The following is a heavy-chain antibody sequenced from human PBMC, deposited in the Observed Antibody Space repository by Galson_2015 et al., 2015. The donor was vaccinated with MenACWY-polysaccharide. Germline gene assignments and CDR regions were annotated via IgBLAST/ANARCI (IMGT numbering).Heavy chain of an antibody. CDR1: GGSIRSDYW. CDR2: VYHSGTA. V-gene: IGHV4-4*01. CDR3: ATSIRSGPSLEAFDI. D-gene: IGHD2-15*01. J-gene: IGHJ3*02. Sequence: ETLSLTCDVSGGSIRSDYWWNWVRQPPGKGPEWIGEVYHSGTANYNPSLKSRVTMSVDESNNQFSLMLSSVTAADTALYFCATSIRSGPSLEAFDIWGQGTMVTVSS.